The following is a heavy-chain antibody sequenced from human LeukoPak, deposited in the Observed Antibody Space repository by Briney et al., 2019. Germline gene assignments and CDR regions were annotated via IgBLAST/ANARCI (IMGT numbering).Heavy chain of an antibody. V-gene: IGHV4-39*07. D-gene: IGHD6-6*01. Sequence: PSETLSLTCTVSGGSISSSSYYWGWIRQPPGKGLEWIGSIYYSGSTYYNPSLKSRVTISVDTSKNQFSLKLSSVTAADTAVYYCARGYIAAKYYFDYWGQGTLVTVSS. CDR3: ARGYIAAKYYFDY. CDR2: IYYSGST. CDR1: GGSISSSSYY. J-gene: IGHJ4*02.